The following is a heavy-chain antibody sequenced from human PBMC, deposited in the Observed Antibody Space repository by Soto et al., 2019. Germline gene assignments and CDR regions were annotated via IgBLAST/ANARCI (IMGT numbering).Heavy chain of an antibody. Sequence: GGSLRLSCAASGFTFSSYAMHWVRQAPGKGLEWVAVISYDGSNKYYADSVKGRFTISRDNSKNTLYLQMNSLRAEDTAVYYCARGEEYSSSLVVYYYYGMDVWGQGTTVTVSS. CDR3: ARGEEYSSSLVVYYYYGMDV. J-gene: IGHJ6*02. CDR2: ISYDGSNK. D-gene: IGHD6-6*01. V-gene: IGHV3-30-3*01. CDR1: GFTFSSYA.